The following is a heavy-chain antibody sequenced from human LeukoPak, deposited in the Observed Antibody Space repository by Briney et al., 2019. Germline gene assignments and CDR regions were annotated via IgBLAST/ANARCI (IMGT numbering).Heavy chain of an antibody. V-gene: IGHV1-46*01. J-gene: IGHJ5*02. Sequence: ASVKVSCKASGYTFTSYYMHWVRQAPGQGLEWMGIINPSGGSTSYAQKFQGRVTMTRDTSTSTVYMELSSLRSEGTAVYYCARGPPGIAAAGTLHNWFDPWGQGTLVTVSS. CDR3: ARGPPGIAAAGTLHNWFDP. CDR1: GYTFTSYY. D-gene: IGHD6-13*01. CDR2: INPSGGST.